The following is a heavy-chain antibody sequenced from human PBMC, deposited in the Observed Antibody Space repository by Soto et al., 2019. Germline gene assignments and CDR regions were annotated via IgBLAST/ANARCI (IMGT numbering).Heavy chain of an antibody. J-gene: IGHJ4*02. CDR1: GGSFSGYY. Sequence: SETLSLTCAVFGGSFSGYYWSWIRQPPGKGLEWIGEINHSGSTNYNPSLKSRVTISVDTSKNQFSLKLSSVTAADTAVYYCARAQSIRGVIIVPYYFDYWGQGTLVTVSS. V-gene: IGHV4-34*01. D-gene: IGHD3-10*01. CDR2: INHSGST. CDR3: ARAQSIRGVIIVPYYFDY.